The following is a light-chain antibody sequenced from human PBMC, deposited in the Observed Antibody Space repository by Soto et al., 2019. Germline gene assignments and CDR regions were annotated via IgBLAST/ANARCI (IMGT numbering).Light chain of an antibody. CDR3: CSYAGTVAYV. CDR2: EVS. J-gene: IGLJ1*01. Sequence: QSVLTQPPSASGSPGQSVTISCTGTSSDVGGYNYVSWYQQHPGKAPKLMIYEVSQRPSGVPDRFSGSKSGNTASLTISGLQAEDEADYFCCSYAGTVAYVFGTGTKVTVL. V-gene: IGLV2-8*01. CDR1: SSDVGGYNY.